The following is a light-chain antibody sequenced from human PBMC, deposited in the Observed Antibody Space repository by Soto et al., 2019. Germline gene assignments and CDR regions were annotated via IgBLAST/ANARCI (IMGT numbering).Light chain of an antibody. CDR3: QTWVTGIQV. CDR2: LNSDGSH. Sequence: QPVLTQSPSASASLGASVKLTCTLSGGHSSYAIAWHQQRPEKGPRYLMKLNSDGSHSKGDGIPDRFSGSSSGAERYLTISSLQSEDEADYYCQTWVTGIQVFGGGTKLTVL. CDR1: GGHSSYA. J-gene: IGLJ2*01. V-gene: IGLV4-69*01.